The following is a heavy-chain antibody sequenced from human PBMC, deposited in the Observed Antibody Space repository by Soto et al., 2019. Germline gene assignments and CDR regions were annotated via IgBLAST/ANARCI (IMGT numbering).Heavy chain of an antibody. CDR3: AHRQAQGIGLAGTFDS. J-gene: IGHJ4*02. CDR2: IYWDDDK. Sequence: QITLKESGPTLVKPTQTLTLTCTFSGFSFSTTGVGVGWIRQPPGKALEWLALIYWDDDKRYSPSLKSRLTITXGTPKXXVVLTMTNMDPVDTATYYCAHRQAQGIGLAGTFDSWGQGTLVTVSS. CDR1: GFSFSTTGVG. D-gene: IGHD6-19*01. V-gene: IGHV2-5*02.